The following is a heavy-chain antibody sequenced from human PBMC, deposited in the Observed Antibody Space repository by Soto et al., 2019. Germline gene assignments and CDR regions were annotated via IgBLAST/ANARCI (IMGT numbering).Heavy chain of an antibody. V-gene: IGHV4-39*01. D-gene: IGHD3-3*01. Sequence: KPSETLSLTCTVSGGSISSSSYYWGWIRQPPGKGLEWIGSIYYSGSTYYNPSLKSRVTISVDTSKNQFSLKLSSVTAADTAVYYCARLRVPLIGGSLDYWGQGTLVTVSS. CDR3: ARLRVPLIGGSLDY. CDR1: GGSISSSSYY. CDR2: IYYSGST. J-gene: IGHJ4*02.